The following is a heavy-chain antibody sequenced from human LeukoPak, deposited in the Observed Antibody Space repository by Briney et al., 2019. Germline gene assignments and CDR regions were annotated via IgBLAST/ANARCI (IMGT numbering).Heavy chain of an antibody. CDR3: AREAFESTGYYYDSSGYPY. CDR1: GYTFTGYY. Sequence: ASVKVSCKASGYTFTGYYVHWVRQAPGQGLGWMVWINPNSGGTNYTQKFQGRVTMTRDTSISPTYMALSRLRSDDTAVYYCAREAFESTGYYYDSSGYPYWGQGTLVTVSS. V-gene: IGHV1-2*02. CDR2: INPNSGGT. D-gene: IGHD3-22*01. J-gene: IGHJ4*02.